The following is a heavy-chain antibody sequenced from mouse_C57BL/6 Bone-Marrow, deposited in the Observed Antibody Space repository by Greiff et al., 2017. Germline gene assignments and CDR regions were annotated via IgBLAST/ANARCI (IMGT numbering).Heavy chain of an antibody. CDR3: ARGVTGDMDY. D-gene: IGHD2-2*01. J-gene: IGHJ4*01. Sequence: VQLQQSGPVLVKPGASVKMSCKASGYTFTDYYMNWVKQSHGKSLEWIGVINPYNGGTSYNQKFKGKATLTVDKSTSTAYMEINSLTSEDSAVYYCARGVTGDMDYWGQGTSVTVSS. V-gene: IGHV1-19*01. CDR1: GYTFTDYY. CDR2: INPYNGGT.